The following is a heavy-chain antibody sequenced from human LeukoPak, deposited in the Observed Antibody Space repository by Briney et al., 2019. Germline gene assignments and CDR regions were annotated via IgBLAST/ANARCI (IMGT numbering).Heavy chain of an antibody. J-gene: IGHJ4*02. CDR1: GYTFAGYY. Sequence: ASVKVSCKASGYTFAGYYMHWVRQAPGQGLEWMGWINPNSGGTNYAQKFQGRVTMTRDTSISTAYMELSRQRSDDTAVYYCARRDIVATTGFDYWGQGTLVTVSS. D-gene: IGHD5-12*01. CDR2: INPNSGGT. V-gene: IGHV1-2*02. CDR3: ARRDIVATTGFDY.